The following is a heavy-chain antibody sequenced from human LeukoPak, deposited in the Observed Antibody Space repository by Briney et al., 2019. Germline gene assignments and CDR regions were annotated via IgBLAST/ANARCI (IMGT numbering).Heavy chain of an antibody. V-gene: IGHV3-23*01. CDR1: GFTFDDCA. CDR3: AQARDSSGWYLSY. CDR2: INYSGGTT. Sequence: PGGSLRLSCAVSGFTFDDCAMHWVRQAPGRGLEWVSGINYSGGTTYYVDSVRGRFTISRDNSKNTLYLQLNSLRAEDTALYFCAQARDSSGWYLSYWGRGTLVTVSS. D-gene: IGHD6-19*01. J-gene: IGHJ4*02.